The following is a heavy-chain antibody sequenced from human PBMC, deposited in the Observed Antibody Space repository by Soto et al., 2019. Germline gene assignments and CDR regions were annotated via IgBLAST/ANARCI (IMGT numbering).Heavy chain of an antibody. J-gene: IGHJ6*02. CDR2: MNPNSGNT. CDR3: ARGGYDFWSGSFYYYYYGMDV. V-gene: IGHV1-8*01. Sequence: ASVKVSCKASGYTFTSYDINWGRQATGQGLKRMGWMNPNSGNTGYAQKFQGRVTMTRNTSISTAYIELSSLRFDDTAVYYCARGGYDFWSGSFYYYYYGMDVWGQGTTVTVSS. D-gene: IGHD3-3*01. CDR1: GYTFTSYD.